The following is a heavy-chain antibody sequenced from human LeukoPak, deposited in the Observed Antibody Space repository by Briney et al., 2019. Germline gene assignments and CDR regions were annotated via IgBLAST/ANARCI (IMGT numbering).Heavy chain of an antibody. D-gene: IGHD6-19*01. CDR3: AKMGRGRTVAGPFDY. V-gene: IGHV3-23*01. CDR1: GFTFSSYA. J-gene: IGHJ4*02. Sequence: GGSLRLSCAASGFTFSSYAMSWVRQAPGKGLEWVSAISGSGGSTYYADSVKGRFTISRDNSKNTLYLQMNSLRAEDTAVYYCAKMGRGRTVAGPFDYWGQGTLVTVSS. CDR2: ISGSGGST.